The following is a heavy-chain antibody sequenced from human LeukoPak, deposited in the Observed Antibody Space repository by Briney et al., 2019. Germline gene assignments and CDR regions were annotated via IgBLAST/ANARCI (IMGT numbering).Heavy chain of an antibody. Sequence: ASVKVSCKVSGSSFTDYYMHWVQQAPGKGLEWMGLVDPEDGETIYAEKFQGRVTITADTSTDTAYMELSSLRSEDTAVYYCARAIAAAAVWFDPWGQGTLVTVSS. D-gene: IGHD6-13*01. CDR2: VDPEDGET. CDR1: GSSFTDYY. V-gene: IGHV1-69-2*01. J-gene: IGHJ5*02. CDR3: ARAIAAAAVWFDP.